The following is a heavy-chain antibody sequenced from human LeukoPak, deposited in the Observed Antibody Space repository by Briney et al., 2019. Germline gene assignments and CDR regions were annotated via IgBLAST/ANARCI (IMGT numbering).Heavy chain of an antibody. V-gene: IGHV3-30*19. Sequence: GRSLRLSCAASGFTFSSYAMHWVRQAPGKGLEWVAVISYDGSNKYYADSVKGRFTISRDNSKNTLYLQMNSLRAEDTAVYYCARDAGSGDLDYWGQGTLVTVSS. J-gene: IGHJ4*02. CDR1: GFTFSSYA. CDR2: ISYDGSNK. CDR3: ARDAGSGDLDY. D-gene: IGHD3-10*01.